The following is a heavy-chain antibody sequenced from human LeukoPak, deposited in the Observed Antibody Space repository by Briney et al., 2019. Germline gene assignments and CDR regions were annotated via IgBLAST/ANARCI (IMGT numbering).Heavy chain of an antibody. CDR1: GGSISSSSYY. D-gene: IGHD6-6*01. Sequence: PSETLSLTCTVSGGSISSSSYYWGWIRQPPGKGLEWVSAISGSGGSTYYADSVKGRFTISRDNSKNTLYLQMNSLRAEDTAVYYCAKDSYSSSGFLFEALVYYMDVWGKGTTVTVSS. J-gene: IGHJ6*03. CDR2: ISGSGGST. CDR3: AKDSYSSSGFLFEALVYYMDV. V-gene: IGHV3-23*01.